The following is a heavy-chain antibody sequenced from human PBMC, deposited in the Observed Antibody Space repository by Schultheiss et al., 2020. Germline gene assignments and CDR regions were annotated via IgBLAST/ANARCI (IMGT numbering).Heavy chain of an antibody. CDR3: ARDLNSLWAGGMDV. Sequence: SQTLSLTCTVSGGSISSYYWTWIRQPPGKGLEWIGYNYYGGSINYNPSLKSRVTISVDTSKNQFSLKLSSVTAADTAVYYCARDLNSLWAGGMDVWGQGTTVTVS. D-gene: IGHD3-16*01. CDR1: GGSISSYY. J-gene: IGHJ6*02. CDR2: NYYGGSI. V-gene: IGHV4-59*01.